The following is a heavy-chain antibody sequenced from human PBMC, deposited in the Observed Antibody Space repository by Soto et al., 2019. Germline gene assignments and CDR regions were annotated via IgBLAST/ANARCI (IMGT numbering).Heavy chain of an antibody. CDR1: GFTFTTYW. CDR2: IKQDGSEK. Sequence: ESGGGLVQPGGSLRLSCVASGFTFTTYWMTWVRQAPGKGLEWVANIKQDGSEKYYVDSVKGRFTISRDNAKNSLYLQMNSLRADDTAVYYCARDWSLDSWGQGTLVTVSS. J-gene: IGHJ4*02. D-gene: IGHD3-3*01. CDR3: ARDWSLDS. V-gene: IGHV3-7*01.